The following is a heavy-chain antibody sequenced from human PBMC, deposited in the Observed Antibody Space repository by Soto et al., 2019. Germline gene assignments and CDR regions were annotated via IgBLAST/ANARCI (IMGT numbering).Heavy chain of an antibody. Sequence: VQLLESGGGLVPPGGSLRLSCAASGFIFSNYAMNWVRQAPGKGLEWVSAIIGSGGGSFYADSVKGRFTISRDNFKNTLSLQMTSLRGEDTAIYYCAKDLDEGDYSGDFHHWGQGTLVTVSS. J-gene: IGHJ1*01. CDR1: GFIFSNYA. CDR2: IIGSGGGS. V-gene: IGHV3-23*01. CDR3: AKDLDEGDYSGDFHH. D-gene: IGHD4-17*01.